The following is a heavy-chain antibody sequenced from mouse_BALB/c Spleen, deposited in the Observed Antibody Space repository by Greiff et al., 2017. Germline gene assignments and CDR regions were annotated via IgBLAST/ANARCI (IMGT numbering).Heavy chain of an antibody. CDR2: ILPGSGST. CDR1: GYTFSSYW. D-gene: IGHD6-1*01. V-gene: IGHV1-9*01. Sequence: QVQLQQSGAELMKPGASVKISCKATGYTFSSYWIEWVKQRPGHGLEWIGEILPGSGSTNYNEKFKGKATFTADTSSNTAYMQLSSLTSEDSAVYYCARRGASPLYYYAMDYWGQGTSVTVSS. J-gene: IGHJ4*01. CDR3: ARRGASPLYYYAMDY.